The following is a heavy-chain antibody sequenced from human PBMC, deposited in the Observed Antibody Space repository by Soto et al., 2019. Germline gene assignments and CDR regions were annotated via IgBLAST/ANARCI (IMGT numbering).Heavy chain of an antibody. CDR2: ISGSGGST. D-gene: IGHD4-17*01. J-gene: IGHJ4*02. CDR1: GFTFSSYA. CDR3: AKDGVTTSPQNDY. Sequence: PGGSLRLSCAASGFTFSSYAMSWVRQAPGKGLEWVSAISGSGGSTYYADSVKGQFNISRDNSKNTLYMKMNSLRADDTAVYYCAKDGVTTSPQNDYWGQGTLVTVSS. V-gene: IGHV3-23*01.